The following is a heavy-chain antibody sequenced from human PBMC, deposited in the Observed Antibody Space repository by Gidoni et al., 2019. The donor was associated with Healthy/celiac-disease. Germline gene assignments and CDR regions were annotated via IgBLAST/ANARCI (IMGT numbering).Heavy chain of an antibody. J-gene: IGHJ4*02. V-gene: IGHV3-23*01. CDR2: SSGSGGST. CDR3: AKKARYSSSWYEDY. D-gene: IGHD6-13*01. Sequence: EVQLLESGGGLVQPGGSLRLSGAASGFTFRSYAMSWVRQAPGKGLEWVSASSGSGGSTYYADSVKGRFTISRDNSKNTLYLQMNVLRAEDTAVYYCAKKARYSSSWYEDYWGQGTLVTVSS. CDR1: GFTFRSYA.